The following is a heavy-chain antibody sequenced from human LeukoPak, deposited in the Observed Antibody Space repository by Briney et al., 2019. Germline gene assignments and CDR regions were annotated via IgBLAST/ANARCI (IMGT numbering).Heavy chain of an antibody. CDR2: IGSGGSAR. Sequence: GGSLRLSCAASGFTFGSYSMIWVRQAPGKGLEWISYIGSGGSARYYADSVKGRFTISRDNAKNSLYLQMNSLRAEDTAVYYCAKVAPRWVGATLYYFDYWGQGTLVTVSS. V-gene: IGHV3-21*05. D-gene: IGHD1-26*01. J-gene: IGHJ4*02. CDR1: GFTFGSYS. CDR3: AKVAPRWVGATLYYFDY.